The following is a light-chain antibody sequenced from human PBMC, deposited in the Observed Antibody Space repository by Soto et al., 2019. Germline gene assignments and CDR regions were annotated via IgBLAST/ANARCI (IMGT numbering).Light chain of an antibody. CDR1: QSLLHGNGYNY. CDR3: MQALQTPLT. CDR2: LGS. V-gene: IGKV2-28*01. Sequence: DIVMTQSPLSLPVTPGEPASISCRSSQSLLHGNGYNYLDWYLQKPGQSPQLLIYLGSNRASGVPDRFSGSGSGTDFTLKISRVEAEDVGVYYWMQALQTPLTFGGGTKVEIK. J-gene: IGKJ4*01.